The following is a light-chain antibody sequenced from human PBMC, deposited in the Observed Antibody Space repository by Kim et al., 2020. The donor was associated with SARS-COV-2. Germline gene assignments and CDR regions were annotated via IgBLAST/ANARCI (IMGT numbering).Light chain of an antibody. J-gene: IGLJ2*01. CDR1: KLGDKY. V-gene: IGLV3-1*01. Sequence: SYELTQPPSVSVSPGQTASITCSGDKLGDKYACWYHQKPGQSPVLVIYQDSKRPSGIPERFSGSNSGNTATLTISGTQAMDEADSYCQAWDSRTAIFGGG. CDR2: QDS. CDR3: QAWDSRTAI.